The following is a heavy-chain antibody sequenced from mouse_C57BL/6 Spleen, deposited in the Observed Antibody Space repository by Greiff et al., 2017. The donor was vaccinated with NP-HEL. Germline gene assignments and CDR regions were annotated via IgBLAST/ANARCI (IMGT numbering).Heavy chain of an antibody. D-gene: IGHD1-1*02. Sequence: QVQLKQPGAELVKPGASVKLSCKASGYTFTSYWMQWVKQRPGPGLEWIGEIDPSDSYTNYNQKFKGKATLTVDTSSSTAYMQRSSLTSEDSAVYYCARSGNYLDYWGQGTTLTVSS. J-gene: IGHJ2*01. V-gene: IGHV1-50*01. CDR3: ARSGNYLDY. CDR2: IDPSDSYT. CDR1: GYTFTSYW.